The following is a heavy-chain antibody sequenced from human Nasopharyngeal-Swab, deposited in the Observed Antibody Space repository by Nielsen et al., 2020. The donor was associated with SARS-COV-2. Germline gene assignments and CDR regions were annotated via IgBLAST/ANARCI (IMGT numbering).Heavy chain of an antibody. V-gene: IGHV1-46*01. CDR2: INPSGGST. Sequence: WVRQAPGQGLEWMGIINPSGGSTSYAQKFQGRVTVTRDTSTSTVYLELSSLRSDDTAVCYCARVGVGYSGYDSVDYWGQGTLVTVSS. J-gene: IGHJ4*02. CDR3: ARVGVGYSGYDSVDY. D-gene: IGHD5-12*01.